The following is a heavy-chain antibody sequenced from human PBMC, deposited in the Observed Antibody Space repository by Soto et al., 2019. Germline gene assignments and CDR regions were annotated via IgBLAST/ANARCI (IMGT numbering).Heavy chain of an antibody. CDR1: GFTFSSYW. CDR3: ARTEYSYTEFDY. CDR2: INSDGSST. D-gene: IGHD5-18*01. V-gene: IGHV3-74*01. J-gene: IGHJ4*02. Sequence: EVQLVESGGGLVQPGGSLRLSCAASGFTFSSYWMHWVRQAPGKGLVWVSRINSDGSSTSYADSVKGRFTISRDNAKNTLDLQMNSLRAEDTAVYYGARTEYSYTEFDYWGQGTLVTVSS.